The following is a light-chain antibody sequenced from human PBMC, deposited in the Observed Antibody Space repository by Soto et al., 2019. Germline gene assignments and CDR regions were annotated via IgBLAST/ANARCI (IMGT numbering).Light chain of an antibody. CDR2: GAS. Sequence: EIVVTQSPATLSVSPGERATLSCRASQSVSIDLAWYQQTPGQAPRLLIYGASTRATGIPVRFSGSASGTEFTLTISSLQSEDFAVCQQFSSYPLTFGGGTKVDIK. J-gene: IGKJ4*01. CDR1: QSVSID. CDR3: QQFSSYPLT. V-gene: IGKV3-15*01.